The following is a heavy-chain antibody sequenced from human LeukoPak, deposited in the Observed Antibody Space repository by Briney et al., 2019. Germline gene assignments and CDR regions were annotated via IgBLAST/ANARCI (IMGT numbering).Heavy chain of an antibody. V-gene: IGHV3-23*01. J-gene: IGHJ4*02. CDR3: AKGRRALVVGPITKSWIDY. CDR2: ISGSGGST. Sequence: PGRSLRLSCAASGFTFSSYAMHWVRQAPGKGLEWVSTISGSGGSTYYADSVKGRFTISRDNSKNTLYLQMNSLRAEDTAVYYCAKGRRALVVGPITKSWIDYWGQGTLVTASS. CDR1: GFTFSSYA. D-gene: IGHD2-2*01.